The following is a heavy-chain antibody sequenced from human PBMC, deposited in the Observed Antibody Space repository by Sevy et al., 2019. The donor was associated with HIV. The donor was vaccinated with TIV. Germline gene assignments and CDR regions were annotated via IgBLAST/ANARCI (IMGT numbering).Heavy chain of an antibody. CDR1: GASISNYY. J-gene: IGHJ5*02. D-gene: IGHD3-22*01. CDR3: TRYYYDSSGPGTGFAP. CDR2: IYNSGSSNSGST. V-gene: IGHV4-59*01. Sequence: SETLSLTCTVSGASISNYYWTWIRQPPGKGLEWIGYIYNSGSSNSGSTNYNPSLKNRVTTPVDTSRNQSSLKLRSVTAADTALYYCTRYYYDSSGPGTGFAPWGQGTLVTVS.